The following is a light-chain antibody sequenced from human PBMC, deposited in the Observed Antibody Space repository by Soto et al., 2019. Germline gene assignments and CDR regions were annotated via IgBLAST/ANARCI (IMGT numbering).Light chain of an antibody. J-gene: IGLJ1*01. Sequence: QSVLTQPPSASGTPGQRVTISCSGSSSNIEGNTVNWYQQFPGTAPRLLIYRNNQRPSGVPDRFSGSKSGTSASLAISGLQSGDEADYYCAAWDDRLHDYVLANGTKIT. CDR3: AAWDDRLHDYV. CDR1: SSNIEGNT. V-gene: IGLV1-44*01. CDR2: RNN.